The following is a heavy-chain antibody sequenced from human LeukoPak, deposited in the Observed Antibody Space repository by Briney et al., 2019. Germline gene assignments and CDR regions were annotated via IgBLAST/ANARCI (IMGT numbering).Heavy chain of an antibody. V-gene: IGHV4-4*07. CDR1: GDSISSYY. J-gene: IGHJ4*02. CDR3: ARGIAVAGRSSHFDY. D-gene: IGHD6-19*01. Sequence: PSETLSLTCTVSGDSISSYYRSWIPPPAGRGLEWIGHIYISGSTNYNPSPQSRVTMSVDTSKNQFSLKLSSVTAADTAVYDCARGIAVAGRSSHFDYWGQGTLVTVSS. CDR2: IYISGST.